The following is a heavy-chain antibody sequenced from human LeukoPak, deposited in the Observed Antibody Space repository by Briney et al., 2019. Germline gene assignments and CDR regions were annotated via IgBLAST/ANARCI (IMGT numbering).Heavy chain of an antibody. J-gene: IGHJ3*02. CDR3: ARSIWATVTTADAFDI. V-gene: IGHV1-69*05. CDR2: IIPIFGTA. Sequence: SVKVSCKASGGTFSSYAISWVRQAPGQGLEWMGRIIPIFGTANYAQKFQGRVTITTDESTSTVYMELSSLRSEDTAVYYCARSIWATVTTADAFDIWGQGTMVTVSS. CDR1: GGTFSSYA. D-gene: IGHD4-17*01.